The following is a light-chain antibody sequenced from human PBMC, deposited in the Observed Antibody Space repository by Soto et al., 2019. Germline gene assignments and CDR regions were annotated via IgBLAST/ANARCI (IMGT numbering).Light chain of an antibody. V-gene: IGKV2-28*01. CDR1: QSLLHSNGYNY. CDR2: LGS. J-gene: IGKJ1*01. CDR3: MQALQTPWT. Sequence: DIVMTQSPLSLPVTPGEPASISCRSTQSLLHSNGYNYVDWYLQKPGQSPQLLIYLGSNRASGVPDRFSGSGSGTDFTLKISRVEAEDFGVYYCMQALQTPWTFGQGTKVEIK.